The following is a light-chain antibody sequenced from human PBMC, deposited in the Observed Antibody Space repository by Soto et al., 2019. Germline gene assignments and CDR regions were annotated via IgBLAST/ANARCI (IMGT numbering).Light chain of an antibody. CDR3: QVWDIMTDNYV. CDR1: NIGNIR. Sequence: SYELTQPPSVSVAPEKTATITCGGENIGNIRVHWYRQKTGQAPVLVISYDSDRPSGIPERFSGSNSGNTATLTISRVEAGDEADYYCQVWDIMTDNYVFGTGTKVTVL. CDR2: YDS. J-gene: IGLJ1*01. V-gene: IGLV3-21*04.